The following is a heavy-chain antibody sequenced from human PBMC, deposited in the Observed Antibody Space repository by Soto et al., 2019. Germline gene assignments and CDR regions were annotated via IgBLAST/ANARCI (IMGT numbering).Heavy chain of an antibody. J-gene: IGHJ5*02. CDR3: ARDGREYSGYDA. D-gene: IGHD5-12*01. V-gene: IGHV3-33*08. CDR1: GFTFSSYA. Sequence: GGSLRLSCAASGFTFSSYAMHWVRQAPGKGLEWVAVIWYDGSNKYYADSVKGRFTISRDNSKNTLYLQMNSLRAEDTAVYYCARDGREYSGYDAWGEGTLVTVS. CDR2: IWYDGSNK.